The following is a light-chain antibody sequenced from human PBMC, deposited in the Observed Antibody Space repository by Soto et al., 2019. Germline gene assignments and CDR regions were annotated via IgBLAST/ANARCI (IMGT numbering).Light chain of an antibody. Sequence: QSALTQPRSVSGSPGQSVTISCTGTSSDVGGYNYVSWYQQHPGKAPKLMIYDVSKRPSGVPDRFSGSKSGNTASLTISGLQADDEADYYCCSYAGSYSWVFGGGTKLTLL. CDR2: DVS. V-gene: IGLV2-11*01. CDR1: SSDVGGYNY. J-gene: IGLJ3*02. CDR3: CSYAGSYSWV.